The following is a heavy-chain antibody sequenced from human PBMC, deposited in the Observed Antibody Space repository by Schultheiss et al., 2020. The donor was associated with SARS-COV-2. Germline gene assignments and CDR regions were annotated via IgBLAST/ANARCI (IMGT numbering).Heavy chain of an antibody. Sequence: SQTLSLTCTVSGVSISSYYWSWIRQHPGKGLEWIGYIYYSGSTYYNPSLKSRVTISVDTSKNQFSLKLSSVTAADTAVYYCARATVTNYYYYYGMDVWGQGTTVTVSS. V-gene: IGHV4-31*02. CDR1: GVSISSYY. CDR3: ARATVTNYYYYYGMDV. J-gene: IGHJ6*02. CDR2: IYYSGST. D-gene: IGHD4-17*01.